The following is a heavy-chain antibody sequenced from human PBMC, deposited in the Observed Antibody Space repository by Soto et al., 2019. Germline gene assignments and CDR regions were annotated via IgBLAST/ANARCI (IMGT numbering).Heavy chain of an antibody. D-gene: IGHD4-17*01. Sequence: GGSLRLSCAASGLSFSNAWMRWVRQAPGKGLEWVGRIKSQKDGRTTDYAAPVKGRFTISRDDSKNTLYLQLDSLRNEDTAMYYCTTDAGDYEDYWGQGTQVTVSS. CDR2: IKSQKDGRTT. CDR3: TTDAGDYEDY. CDR1: GLSFSNAW. J-gene: IGHJ4*02. V-gene: IGHV3-15*01.